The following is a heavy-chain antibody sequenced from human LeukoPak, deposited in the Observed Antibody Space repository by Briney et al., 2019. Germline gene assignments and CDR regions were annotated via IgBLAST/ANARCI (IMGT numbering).Heavy chain of an antibody. J-gene: IGHJ5*02. V-gene: IGHV4-38-2*02. CDR3: ARPTARLGWFDP. D-gene: IGHD6-6*01. CDR2: IYHSGST. CDR1: GYSISSGSY. Sequence: SETLSLTCTVSGYSISSGSYWGWIRQPPGKGLEWVGSIYHSGSTYHNPSLKSRVTISVDTSKNQSSLKLRSVTAAETAVYYCARPTARLGWFDPWGQGTLVTVSS.